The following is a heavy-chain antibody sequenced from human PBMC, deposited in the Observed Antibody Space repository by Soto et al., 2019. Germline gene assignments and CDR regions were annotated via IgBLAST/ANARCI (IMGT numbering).Heavy chain of an antibody. CDR3: TTDGVVVVAATPNYYYYGMDV. D-gene: IGHD2-15*01. CDR2: IKSKTDGGTT. Sequence: GGSLRLSCAASGFTFSNSWMNWVRQAPGKGLEWVGRIKSKTDGGTTDYPAPVKGRFTISRDDSKTTLYLQMNSLKTEDTAVYYCTTDGVVVVAATPNYYYYGMDVWGQGTTVTVSS. V-gene: IGHV3-15*07. CDR1: GFTFSNSW. J-gene: IGHJ6*02.